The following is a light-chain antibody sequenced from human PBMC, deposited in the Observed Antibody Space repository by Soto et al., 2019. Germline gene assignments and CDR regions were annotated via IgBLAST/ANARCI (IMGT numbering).Light chain of an antibody. CDR1: QSISSW. J-gene: IGKJ2*01. V-gene: IGKV1-5*01. CDR3: QQYNSYS. Sequence: DIQMTQSPSTLSASVGDRVTSTCRASQSISSWLAWYQQKPGKAPKLLIYDASSLESGVPSRFSGSGSGTEFTLTISSLQPDDFATYYGQQYNSYSFGQGTKLEIK. CDR2: DAS.